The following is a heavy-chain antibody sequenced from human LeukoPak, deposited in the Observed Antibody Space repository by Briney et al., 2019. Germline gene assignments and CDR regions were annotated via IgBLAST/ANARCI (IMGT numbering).Heavy chain of an antibody. CDR2: IFPGDSDT. CDR3: SRPMVRGLAACDI. D-gene: IGHD3-10*01. J-gene: IGHJ3*02. CDR1: GYSFTSYW. V-gene: IGHV5-51*01. Sequence: GESLKISCKGSGYSFTSYWIGWVRQSPGKGLEWMGIIFPGDSDTRYSPSLQGQVTISADKSISTAYPQWISLKTSGNARYYRSRPMVRGLAACDIWGQGTMVTVSS.